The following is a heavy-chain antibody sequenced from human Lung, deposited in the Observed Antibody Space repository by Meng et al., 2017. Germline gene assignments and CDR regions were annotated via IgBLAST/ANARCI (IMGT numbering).Heavy chain of an antibody. CDR1: GGSFSDYY. Sequence: QGPLQQWGAGLLKPSEPLSLTVVVSGGSFSDYYWSWIRQPPGKGLEWIGEINHSGSTNYNPSLESRATISVDTSQNNLSLKLSSVTAADSAVYYCARGPTTMAHDFDYWGQGTLVTVSS. V-gene: IGHV4-34*01. CDR3: ARGPTTMAHDFDY. CDR2: INHSGST. D-gene: IGHD4-11*01. J-gene: IGHJ4*02.